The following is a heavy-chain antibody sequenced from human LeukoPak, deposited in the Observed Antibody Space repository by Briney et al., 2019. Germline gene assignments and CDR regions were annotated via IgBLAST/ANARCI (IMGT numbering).Heavy chain of an antibody. D-gene: IGHD2-2*01. Sequence: PGGSLRLSCAASGFTFSSYGMSWVRQAPGKGLEWVSAISGSGGSTYDADSVKGRFTISRDNSKNTLYLQMNSLRAEDTAVYYCAKADCSSTSCYGDYWGQGTLVTVSS. CDR1: GFTFSSYG. CDR2: ISGSGGST. J-gene: IGHJ4*02. V-gene: IGHV3-23*01. CDR3: AKADCSSTSCYGDY.